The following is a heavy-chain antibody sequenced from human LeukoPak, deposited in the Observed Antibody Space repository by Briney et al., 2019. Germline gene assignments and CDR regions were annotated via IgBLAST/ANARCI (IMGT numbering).Heavy chain of an antibody. J-gene: IGHJ4*02. CDR2: ISYDGSNK. CDR1: GFTVSSNY. CDR3: AKVELQWSYLSPPDY. D-gene: IGHD3-10*01. Sequence: GGSLRLSCAASGFTVSSNYMSWVRQAPGKGLEWVAFISYDGSNKYYVDSVKGRFTISRDNSKNTLYLQMNSLRAEDTAVYYCAKVELQWSYLSPPDYWGQGTLVTVSS. V-gene: IGHV3-30*18.